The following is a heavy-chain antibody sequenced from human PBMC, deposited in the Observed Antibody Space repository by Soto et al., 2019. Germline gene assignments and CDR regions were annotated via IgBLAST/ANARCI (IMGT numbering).Heavy chain of an antibody. V-gene: IGHV1-18*01. CDR3: ARSPITMIVVVIDAFDI. CDR2: ISAYNGNT. D-gene: IGHD3-22*01. J-gene: IGHJ3*02. CDR1: GYTFTSYG. Sequence: WASVKVSCKASGYTFTSYGISWVRQAPGQGLEWMGWISAYNGNTNYAQKLQGRVTMTTDTSTSTAYMELRSLRSDDTAVYYCARSPITMIVVVIDAFDIWGQGTMVTVSS.